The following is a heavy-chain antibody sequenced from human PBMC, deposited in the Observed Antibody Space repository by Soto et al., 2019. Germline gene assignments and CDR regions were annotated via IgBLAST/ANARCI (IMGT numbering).Heavy chain of an antibody. CDR3: ARGEDVFLYYYMDV. J-gene: IGHJ6*03. V-gene: IGHV3-11*01. Sequence: QAQLVESGGGLVKPGGSLTLSCAVSGFKVTDYYMSWIRQAPGKGLDWVAMISRSGNTIHYADSVNGRFTISKDNAKNWLYLQMTSLSPEATAVYYCARGEDVFLYYYMDVWGTGTTVIVSS. CDR1: GFKVTDYY. D-gene: IGHD3-10*02. CDR2: ISRSGNTI.